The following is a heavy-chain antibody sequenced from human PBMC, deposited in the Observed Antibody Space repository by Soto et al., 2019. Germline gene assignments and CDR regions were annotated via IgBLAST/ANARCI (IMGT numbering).Heavy chain of an antibody. J-gene: IGHJ4*02. Sequence: AXETLSLTCTVSGGSISSDDHYWSWIRQPPGKGLEWIGYIYYTGSTNYNPSLESRLTISIDRPKNQFSLTLTSVNAADTALYYCARDRANSPDYFDYWGQGTLVTVSS. CDR3: ARDRANSPDYFDY. CDR2: IYYTGST. CDR1: GGSISSDDHY. V-gene: IGHV4-30-4*01. D-gene: IGHD1-1*01.